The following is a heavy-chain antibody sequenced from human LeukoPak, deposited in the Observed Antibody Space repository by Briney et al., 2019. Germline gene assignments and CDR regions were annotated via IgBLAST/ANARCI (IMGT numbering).Heavy chain of an antibody. CDR2: INPNSGGT. CDR1: GYTFTGYY. D-gene: IGHD5-24*01. Sequence: ASVKVSCKASGYTFTGYYMHWVRQAPGQGLEWMGWINPNSGGTNYAQKFQGRVTMTRDTSISTAYMELGRLRSDDTAVYYCARPVRDGYNSLNFDYWGQGTLVTVSS. J-gene: IGHJ4*02. V-gene: IGHV1-2*02. CDR3: ARPVRDGYNSLNFDY.